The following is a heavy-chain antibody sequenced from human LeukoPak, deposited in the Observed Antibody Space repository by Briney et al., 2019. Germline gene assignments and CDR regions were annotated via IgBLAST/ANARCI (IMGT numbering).Heavy chain of an antibody. D-gene: IGHD3-10*01. CDR1: GFTFSNPW. CDR2: IRNDGGET. J-gene: IGHJ4*02. Sequence: PGGSLRLSCVGSGFTFSNPWMHCVRQAPGKGLVWVSRIRNDGGETNYADSVKGRFTISRDNAKNTLFLQMNSLRAEDTAVYYCSRVRASFDYWGQGTLVTVAS. CDR3: SRVRASFDY. V-gene: IGHV3-74*01.